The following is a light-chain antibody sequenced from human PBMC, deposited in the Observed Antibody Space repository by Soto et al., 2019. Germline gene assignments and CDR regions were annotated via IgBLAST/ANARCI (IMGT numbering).Light chain of an antibody. V-gene: IGLV1-40*01. CDR1: TYNIGAGYE. CDR3: QSYDNSLSGSRV. Sequence: QSVLTQPPSVSGSPGQRVTISCTGSTYNIGAGYEVHWYQQHHGTAPKLLVSGNNIPPSGVPDRFSGFKSGASASLVITGLQAEDEADDYGQSYDNSLSGSRVFGGGTKLTVL. CDR2: GNN. J-gene: IGLJ3*02.